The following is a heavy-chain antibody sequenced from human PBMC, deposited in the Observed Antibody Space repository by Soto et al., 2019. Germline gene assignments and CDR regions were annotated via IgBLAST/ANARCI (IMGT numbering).Heavy chain of an antibody. CDR2: ISYDGSNK. Sequence: QVRLVESGGGVVQPGRSLRLSCAASGFPFITYAMHWVRQAPGKGLEWVAVISYDGSNKFYADSVKGRFTISRDNSKNTLYLQMNSLTAEDTAVYYCAKGPMAAPYDYWGQGTLVTVSS. J-gene: IGHJ4*02. V-gene: IGHV3-30*04. CDR3: AKGPMAAPYDY. D-gene: IGHD6-6*01. CDR1: GFPFITYA.